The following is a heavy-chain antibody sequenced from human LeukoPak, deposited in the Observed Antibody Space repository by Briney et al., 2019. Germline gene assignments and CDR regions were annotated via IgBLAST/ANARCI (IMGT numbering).Heavy chain of an antibody. CDR1: GGSFSGYY. CDR3: ATGLRFLEWLLIPR. Sequence: SETLSLTCAVYGGSFSGYYWSWIRQPPGKGLEWIGEINHSGSTNYNPSLKSRVTISVDTSKNQFSLKLSSVTAADTAGYYCATGLRFLEWLLIPRWGQGTLVTVSS. J-gene: IGHJ4*02. D-gene: IGHD3-3*01. V-gene: IGHV4-34*01. CDR2: INHSGST.